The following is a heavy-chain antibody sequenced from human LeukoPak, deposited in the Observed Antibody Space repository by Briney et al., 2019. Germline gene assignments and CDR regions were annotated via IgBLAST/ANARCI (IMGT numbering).Heavy chain of an antibody. V-gene: IGHV4-38-2*02. CDR2: IYHSGST. Sequence: SETLSLTCAVSGYFISSGYYWDWIRQPPGKGLGWIGSIYHSGSTYHNPSLKRRVTIYVDTSKNQFSLRLSSVTAADTAVYYCARDIERGTLDYWGQGTLVTGSS. D-gene: IGHD1-1*01. CDR3: ARDIERGTLDY. J-gene: IGHJ4*02. CDR1: GYFISSGYY.